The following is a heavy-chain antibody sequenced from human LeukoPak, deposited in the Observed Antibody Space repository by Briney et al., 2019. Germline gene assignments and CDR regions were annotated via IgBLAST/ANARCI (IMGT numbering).Heavy chain of an antibody. D-gene: IGHD2-2*02. CDR2: ISWNSGSI. V-gene: IGHV3-9*01. CDR1: GFTFDDYA. Sequence: GGSLRLSCAASGFTFDDYAMHWVRQAPGKGLEWVSGISWNSGSIGYADSVKGRFTISRDSAKNSLYLQMNSLRTEDTALYYCAKAPWYEIPAAINWYFDLWGRGTLVTVSS. J-gene: IGHJ2*01. CDR3: AKAPWYEIPAAINWYFDL.